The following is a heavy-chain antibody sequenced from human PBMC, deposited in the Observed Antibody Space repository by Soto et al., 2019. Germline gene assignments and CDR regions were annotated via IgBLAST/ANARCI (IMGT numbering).Heavy chain of an antibody. CDR1: GFTLSSYA. J-gene: IGHJ5*02. V-gene: IGHV3-23*01. Sequence: GGSLRLSCVASGFTLSSYAMTWVRQAPGKGLEWVSGISGSGGSTYYADSVKGRFTISRDNSKNMLYLEMNSLRAEDTAVYYCAKDLRYSGSPGWFDPWGQGTLVTVSS. D-gene: IGHD1-26*01. CDR2: ISGSGGST. CDR3: AKDLRYSGSPGWFDP.